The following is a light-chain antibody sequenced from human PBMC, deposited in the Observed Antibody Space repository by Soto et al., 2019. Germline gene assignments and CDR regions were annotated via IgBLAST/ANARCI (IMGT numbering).Light chain of an antibody. V-gene: IGKV3-11*01. CDR1: QSVSSY. J-gene: IGKJ1*01. Sequence: EIMLTQSPATLSLSPGERATLSCRASQSVSSYLAWYQQKPGQAPRLLIYDASNRATGIPARLSGSGSGTDFTLTISSLEPEDFAVYYCQQYNNWPRTFGQGTKVDI. CDR3: QQYNNWPRT. CDR2: DAS.